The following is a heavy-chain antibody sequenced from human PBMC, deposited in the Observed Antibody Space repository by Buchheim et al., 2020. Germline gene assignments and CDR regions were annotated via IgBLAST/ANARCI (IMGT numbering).Heavy chain of an antibody. CDR2: INPIGEST. CDR1: GYTFTSYY. V-gene: IGHV1-46*03. Sequence: QVQLVQSGAEVKKPGASVKVSCKASGYTFTSYYMHWVRQAPGQGLEWMGIINPIGESTNYAQKFQGRVPMTRDTSTSTVYMELSSLRSEDTAVYYCSRGFTYCSGGSCYGWFDPWGQGTL. D-gene: IGHD2-15*01. CDR3: SRGFTYCSGGSCYGWFDP. J-gene: IGHJ5*02.